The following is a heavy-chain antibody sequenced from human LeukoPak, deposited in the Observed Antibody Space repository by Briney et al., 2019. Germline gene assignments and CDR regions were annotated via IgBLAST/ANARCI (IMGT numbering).Heavy chain of an antibody. Sequence: SVKVSCKASGGTFSSYAISWVRQAPGQGLEWMGGIIPIFGTANYEQKFQGRVTITAEEYTRTAYMELSSLRSEDTAVYYCARDQETGTRDYWGQGTLVTVSS. J-gene: IGHJ4*02. CDR3: ARDQETGTRDY. CDR1: GGTFSSYA. D-gene: IGHD1-1*01. V-gene: IGHV1-69*01. CDR2: IIPIFGTA.